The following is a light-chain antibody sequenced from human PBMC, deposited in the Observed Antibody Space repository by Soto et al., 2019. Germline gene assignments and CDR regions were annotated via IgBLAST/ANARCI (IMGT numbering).Light chain of an antibody. CDR2: NND. J-gene: IGLJ2*01. CDR3: TATDDRLTGPV. V-gene: IGLV1-47*02. CDR1: NSNIETNL. Sequence: QAVVTQPPSVSGTPGQRVTISCSGSNSNIETNLVHWYQHLPGASPRLLIYNNDQRPSGVPDRFSASKSGTSASLAISGLRSEDEADYYCTATDDRLTGPVFGGGTQLTVL.